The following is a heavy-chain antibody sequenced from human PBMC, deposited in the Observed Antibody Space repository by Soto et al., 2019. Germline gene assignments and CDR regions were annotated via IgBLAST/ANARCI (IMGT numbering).Heavy chain of an antibody. CDR2: IRSKANSYAT. J-gene: IGHJ6*03. Sequence: EVQLVESGGGLVQPGGSLKLSCAASGFTFSGSAMHWVRQASGKGLEWVGRIRSKANSYATAYAASVKGRFTISRDDSKNTAYLQMNSLKTEDTALYYCTRSEGLIAAAGSDYYYYMAVWRKVATVTVS. CDR3: TRSEGLIAAAGSDYYYYMAV. V-gene: IGHV3-73*01. D-gene: IGHD6-13*01. CDR1: GFTFSGSA.